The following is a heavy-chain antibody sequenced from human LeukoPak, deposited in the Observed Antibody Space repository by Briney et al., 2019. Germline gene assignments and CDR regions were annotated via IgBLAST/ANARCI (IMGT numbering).Heavy chain of an antibody. CDR2: IYYSGST. D-gene: IGHD3-22*01. CDR1: GGSISSYY. Sequence: SETLSLTCTVSGGSISSYYWSWIRQPPGKGLEWIGYIYYSGSTNYNPSLKSRVTISVDTSKNQFSLKLSSVTAADTAVYYCARVNYYDSPFDPWGQGTLVTVSS. CDR3: ARVNYYDSPFDP. J-gene: IGHJ5*02. V-gene: IGHV4-59*01.